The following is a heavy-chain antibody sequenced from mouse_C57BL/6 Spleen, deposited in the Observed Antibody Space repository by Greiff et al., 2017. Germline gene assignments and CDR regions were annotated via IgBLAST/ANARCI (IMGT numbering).Heavy chain of an antibody. Sequence: VKLMESGPELVKPGASVKISCKASGYAFSSSWMNWVRQRPGKGLEWIGRIYPGDGDTNYNGKFKGKATLTADKSSSTAYMQLSSLTSEDSAVYFCARRGDYEGFAYWGQGALVTVDA. D-gene: IGHD2-4*01. CDR2: IYPGDGDT. CDR3: ARRGDYEGFAY. V-gene: IGHV1-82*01. J-gene: IGHJ3*01. CDR1: GYAFSSSW.